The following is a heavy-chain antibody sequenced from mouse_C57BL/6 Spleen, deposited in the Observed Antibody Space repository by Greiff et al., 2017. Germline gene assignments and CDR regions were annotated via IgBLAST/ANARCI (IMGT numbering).Heavy chain of an antibody. CDR1: GFNIKDDY. V-gene: IGHV14-4*01. Sequence: EVQLQQSGAELVRPGASVKLSCTASGFNIKDDYMHWVKQRPEQGLEWIGWIDPENGDTEYASKFQGKATITADTSSNTAYLQLSSLTSEDTAVYYCTIYYGSSYRDYWGQGTTLTVSS. CDR2: IDPENGDT. CDR3: TIYYGSSYRDY. D-gene: IGHD1-1*01. J-gene: IGHJ2*01.